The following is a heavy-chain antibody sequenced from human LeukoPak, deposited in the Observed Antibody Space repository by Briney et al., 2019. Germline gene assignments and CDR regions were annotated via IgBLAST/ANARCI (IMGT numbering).Heavy chain of an antibody. D-gene: IGHD1-7*01. CDR1: GFTFSSYA. J-gene: IGHJ4*02. CDR3: AKETAGTRSDY. Sequence: GGSLRLSCAASGFTFSSYAMSWVRQAPGKGLEWVSAISGSGGNINYADSVEGRFTISRDNSKNTLYLQMNSLRAEDTAVYYCAKETAGTRSDYWGQGTLVTVSS. V-gene: IGHV3-23*01. CDR2: ISGSGGNI.